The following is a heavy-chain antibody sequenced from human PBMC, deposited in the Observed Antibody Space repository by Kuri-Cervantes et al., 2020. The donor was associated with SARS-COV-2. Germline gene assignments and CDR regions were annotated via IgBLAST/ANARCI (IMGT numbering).Heavy chain of an antibody. D-gene: IGHD1-7*01. CDR3: ARHRHWNSGDAFDI. V-gene: IGHV3-7*02. CDR1: GFTFSSYW. J-gene: IGHJ3*02. Sequence: GGSLRLSCAASGFTFSSYWMSWVRQAPGKGLEWVANIKQDGSEKYYVDSVKGRFTISRDNAKNSLYLQMNSLRAEDTAVYYCARHRHWNSGDAFDIWGQGTMVTVSS. CDR2: IKQDGSEK.